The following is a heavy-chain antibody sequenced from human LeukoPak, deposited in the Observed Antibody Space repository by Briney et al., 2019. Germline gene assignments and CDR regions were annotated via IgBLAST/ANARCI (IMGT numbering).Heavy chain of an antibody. CDR1: GYTFTSYY. CDR2: INPSGGST. V-gene: IGHV1-46*01. CDR3: ARDRAAAGFDY. J-gene: IGHJ4*02. Sequence: GASVKVSCKASGYTFTSYYMHWVRQALGQGPEWMGIINPSGGSTSYAQKFQGRVTMTRDTSTSTVYMELSSLRSEDTAVYYCARDRAAAGFDYWGQGTLVTVSS. D-gene: IGHD6-13*01.